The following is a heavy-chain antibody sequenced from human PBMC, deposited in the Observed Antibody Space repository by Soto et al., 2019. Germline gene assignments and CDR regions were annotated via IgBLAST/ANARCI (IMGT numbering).Heavy chain of an antibody. J-gene: IGHJ5*02. V-gene: IGHV1-69*06. CDR3: ARDASLAAAGTTPLGP. CDR2: IIPIFGTA. Sequence: QVQLVQSGAEVKKPVSSVKVSCKASVGTFSSYAISWVRQAPGQGLEWMGGIIPIFGTANYAQKFQGRVTITADKSTSTAYRELSSLRSEDTAVYYCARDASLAAAGTTPLGPWGQGTLVTVSS. D-gene: IGHD6-13*01. CDR1: VGTFSSYA.